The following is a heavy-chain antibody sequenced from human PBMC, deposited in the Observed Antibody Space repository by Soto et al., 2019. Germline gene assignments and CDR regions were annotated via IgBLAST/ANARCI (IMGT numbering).Heavy chain of an antibody. CDR3: AKDIGYSSSDLYYYYGMDV. D-gene: IGHD6-6*01. CDR2: ISYDKSNK. V-gene: IGHV3-30*18. CDR1: GFTFSSYG. Sequence: SLRLSCAASGFTFSSYGVDWVRQAPGEGLEWVAIISYDKSNKSYADPVKGRFTISRDNSKNTLYLQMNSLKAEDMYVYYCAKDIGYSSSDLYYYYGMDVWGQGTTVTVSS. J-gene: IGHJ6*02.